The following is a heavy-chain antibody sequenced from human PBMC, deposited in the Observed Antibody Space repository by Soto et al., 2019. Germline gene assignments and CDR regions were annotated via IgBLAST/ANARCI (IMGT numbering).Heavy chain of an antibody. Sequence: ASVKVSCKASGGTFSSYTISWVRQAPGQGLEWMGRIIPILGIANYAQKFQGRATITADKSTSTAYMELSSLRSEDTAVYYCARAGYCSGGSCYSFVYWGQGTLVTVSS. CDR1: GGTFSSYT. D-gene: IGHD2-15*01. V-gene: IGHV1-69*02. CDR3: ARAGYCSGGSCYSFVY. J-gene: IGHJ4*02. CDR2: IIPILGIA.